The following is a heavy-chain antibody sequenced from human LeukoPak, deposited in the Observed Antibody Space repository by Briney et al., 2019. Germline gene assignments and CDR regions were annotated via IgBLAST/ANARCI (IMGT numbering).Heavy chain of an antibody. CDR3: ARSSRGYSGYDSFDY. J-gene: IGHJ4*02. CDR2: IYSGGST. CDR1: GFTVSSNY. D-gene: IGHD5-12*01. Sequence: GGSLRLSCAASGFTVSSNYMSWVRQAPGKGLEWVSVIYSGGSTYYADSVKGRFTISRDNSKNTLYLQMNSLRAEDTAVYYCARSSRGYSGYDSFDYWGQGTLVTVSS. V-gene: IGHV3-53*01.